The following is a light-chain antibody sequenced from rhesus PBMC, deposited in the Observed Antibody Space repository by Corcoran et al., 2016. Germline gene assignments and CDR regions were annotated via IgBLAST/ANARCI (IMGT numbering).Light chain of an antibody. J-gene: IGKJ3*01. CDR1: QSVGSY. CDR2: GAP. Sequence: ETVVTQSPATLALSPGERATLSCRASQSVGSYLAWYQQKPGQAPRLHIYGAPSRATGIPDRFSGRGSGTDLTLTISSLEPEDVGVYDCQQSSNLFTFGPGTKLDIK. V-gene: IGKV3-24*04. CDR3: QQSSNLFT.